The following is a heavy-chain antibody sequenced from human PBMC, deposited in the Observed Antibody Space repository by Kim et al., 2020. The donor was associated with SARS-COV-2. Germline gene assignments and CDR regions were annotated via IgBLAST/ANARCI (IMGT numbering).Heavy chain of an antibody. CDR2: ISSDGYTT. Sequence: GGSLRLSCAASGFTFSNSHIYWVRQAPGKGLVWVSRISSDGYTTPYSCAVTVRFTITRDKSKNTLYLQMSSLSAEATAAYYCAGDLYGPGYWGQGTLVTVSS. D-gene: IGHD2-8*01. J-gene: IGHJ4*02. V-gene: IGHV3-74*01. CDR3: AGDLYGPGY. CDR1: GFTFSNSH.